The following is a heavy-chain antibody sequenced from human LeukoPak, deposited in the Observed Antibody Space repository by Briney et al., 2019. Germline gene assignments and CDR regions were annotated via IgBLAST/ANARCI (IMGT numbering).Heavy chain of an antibody. D-gene: IGHD2-2*01. CDR2: IRSKANSYAT. J-gene: IGHJ4*02. V-gene: IGHV3-73*01. CDR3: TPHTDIVVVPAAM. Sequence: PGGSLRLSCAASGFTFSGSAMHWVRQASGKGLEWVGRIRSKANSYATAYAASVKGRFTISRDDSKNTAYLQMNSLKTEDTAVYYCTPHTDIVVVPAAMGGQGTLVTVSS. CDR1: GFTFSGSA.